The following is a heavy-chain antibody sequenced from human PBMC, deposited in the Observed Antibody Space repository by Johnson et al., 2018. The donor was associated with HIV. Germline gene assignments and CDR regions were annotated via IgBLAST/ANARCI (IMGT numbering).Heavy chain of an antibody. CDR3: ATQGRMAVTGLLDIFDI. V-gene: IGHV3-23*04. Sequence: VQVVESGGGFVRPGGSLRLSCAASGFTFSRNAMTWVRQAPGKGPEWVSSISDSGGRTYYADSVKGRFTISRDNSQNTLYMQMNSLKFEDTAIYYCATQGRMAVTGLLDIFDIWGQGTRVTVSS. CDR1: GFTFSRNA. D-gene: IGHD1-20*01. J-gene: IGHJ3*02. CDR2: ISDSGGRT.